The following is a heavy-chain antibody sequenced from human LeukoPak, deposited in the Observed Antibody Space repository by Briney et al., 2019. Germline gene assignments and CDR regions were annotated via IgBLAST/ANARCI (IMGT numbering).Heavy chain of an antibody. D-gene: IGHD3-3*01. Sequence: ASVKVSCKASGYTFTGYHMHWVRQAPGQGLEWMGWINPNNGGTKFAQKFQGRVTMTRDTAITTAYMELSNLISDDTGVYYCARDKMDYWNGYYRGGFDYWGQGTLVTVSS. CDR1: GYTFTGYH. V-gene: IGHV1-2*02. J-gene: IGHJ4*02. CDR3: ARDKMDYWNGYYRGGFDY. CDR2: INPNNGGT.